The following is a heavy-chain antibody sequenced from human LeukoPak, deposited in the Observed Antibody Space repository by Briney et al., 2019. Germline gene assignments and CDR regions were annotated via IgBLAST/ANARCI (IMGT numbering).Heavy chain of an antibody. CDR1: GGTFSSYA. V-gene: IGHV1-69*11. J-gene: IGHJ4*02. CDR2: IIPILATE. D-gene: IGHD6-13*01. CDR3: ARDRRAAGGFFSPEY. Sequence: ASVKVSCKASGGTFSSYAFSWVRQAPGQGLEWMGRIIPILATEFYAQKVQDRLTITADPSTSMAYMELSSLRSDDTAVYYCARDRRAAGGFFSPEYWGQGTQVTVSS.